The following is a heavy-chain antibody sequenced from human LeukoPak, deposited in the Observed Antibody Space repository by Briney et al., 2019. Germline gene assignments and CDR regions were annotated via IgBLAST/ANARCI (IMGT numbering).Heavy chain of an antibody. CDR2: ISAYNGNT. J-gene: IGHJ4*02. CDR1: GYTFTSYG. D-gene: IGHD6-19*01. CDR3: ARDRSSGWRPSPFDY. Sequence: ASVKVSCKASGYTFTSYGISWVRQAPGQGLEWMGWISAYNGNTNYAQKLQGRVTMTTDTSTSTAYMELRSLRSDDTAVYYCARDRSSGWRPSPFDYWGQGTLVTVSS. V-gene: IGHV1-18*01.